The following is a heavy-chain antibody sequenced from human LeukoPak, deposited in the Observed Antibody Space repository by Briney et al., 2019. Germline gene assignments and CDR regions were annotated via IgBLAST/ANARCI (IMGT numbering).Heavy chain of an antibody. Sequence: PSETLSLTCTVSGGSISSYYWSWIRQPPGKGLEWIGYIYYSGSTNYNPSLKSRVTISVDTSKNQFSLKLSSVTAADTAVYYCARSGTTVVTDFDYWGQGTLVTVSS. CDR3: ARSGTTVVTDFDY. CDR1: GGSISSYY. J-gene: IGHJ4*02. CDR2: IYYSGST. V-gene: IGHV4-59*08. D-gene: IGHD4-23*01.